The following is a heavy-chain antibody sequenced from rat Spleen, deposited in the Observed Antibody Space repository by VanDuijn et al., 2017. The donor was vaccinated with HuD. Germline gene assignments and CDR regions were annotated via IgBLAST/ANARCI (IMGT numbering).Heavy chain of an antibody. V-gene: IGHV5-29*01. J-gene: IGHJ2*01. CDR3: ATNSGPSY. CDR1: GFTFSNYD. CDR2: ISYDGSST. Sequence: EVQVVESGGGLVQPGRSMKLSCAASGFTFSNYDLAWVRQAPAWGLEWVATISYDGSSTYYRDSVKGRFTISRDNAKSTLYLQMDSLRSEDTATYYCATNSGPSYWGQGVMVTVSS. D-gene: IGHD4-3*01.